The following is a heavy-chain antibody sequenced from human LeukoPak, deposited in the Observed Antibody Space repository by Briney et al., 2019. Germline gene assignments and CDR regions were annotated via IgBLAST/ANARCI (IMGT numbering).Heavy chain of an antibody. D-gene: IGHD2-15*01. V-gene: IGHV1-2*02. CDR1: GYTFNKHG. Sequence: ASVKVSCKASGYTFNKHGISWVRQTPGQGLEWMGWINPNSGGTNYAQKFQGRVSMTRDTSISTAYMELSRLRSDDTAVYYCARGPVVAATSRFDPWGQGTLVTVSS. J-gene: IGHJ5*02. CDR2: INPNSGGT. CDR3: ARGPVVAATSRFDP.